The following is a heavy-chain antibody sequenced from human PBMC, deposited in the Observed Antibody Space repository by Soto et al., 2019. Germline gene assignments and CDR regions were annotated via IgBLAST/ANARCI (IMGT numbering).Heavy chain of an antibody. V-gene: IGHV1-69*06. D-gene: IGHD3-3*01. J-gene: IGHJ4*02. Sequence: SVKVSCKASGGTFSSYAISWVRQAPGQGLEWMGGIIPIFGTANYAQKFQGRVTITADKSTSTAYMELSSLRSEDTAVYYCARSPSSPYYDFWSGYSTPFDYWGQGTLVTVSS. CDR1: GGTFSSYA. CDR2: IIPIFGTA. CDR3: ARSPSSPYYDFWSGYSTPFDY.